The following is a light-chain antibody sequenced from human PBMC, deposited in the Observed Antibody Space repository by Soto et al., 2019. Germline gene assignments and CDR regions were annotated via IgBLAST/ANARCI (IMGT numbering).Light chain of an antibody. CDR2: AAS. V-gene: IGKV1-12*01. J-gene: IGKJ5*01. CDR1: LGISRW. CDR3: QQANSFPIT. Sequence: DIQMTQSPCSVSASVGDRVTITCRGSLGISRWLAWYQQKPGKAPKLLIYAASSLQSRVPSRFSGSGSGTDFTLTISSLQPEDFATYYCQQANSFPITFGQGTRLEIK.